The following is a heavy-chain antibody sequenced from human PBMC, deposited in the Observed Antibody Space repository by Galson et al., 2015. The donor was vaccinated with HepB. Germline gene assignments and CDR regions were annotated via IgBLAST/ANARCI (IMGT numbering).Heavy chain of an antibody. CDR2: IKQDGSEK. CDR3: ARDYPYDCSSTSCESPFDY. D-gene: IGHD2-2*01. J-gene: IGHJ4*02. CDR1: GFTFNNYC. V-gene: IGHV3-7*03. Sequence: SLRLSCAASGFTFNNYCMSWVRQAPGEGLEWVAYIKQDGSEKYYVDSVKGRFTISRDNAKNSLYLQMNSLRAEDTAVYYCARDYPYDCSSTSCESPFDYWGQGTLVTVSS.